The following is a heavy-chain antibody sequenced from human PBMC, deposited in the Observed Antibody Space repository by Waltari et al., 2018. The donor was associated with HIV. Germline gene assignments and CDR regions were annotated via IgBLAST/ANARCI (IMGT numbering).Heavy chain of an antibody. CDR1: RGSFSDYY. CDR2: INHNGNT. CDR3: ARGRWMTGTLLPLDF. D-gene: IGHD1-7*01. J-gene: IGHJ4*02. V-gene: IGHV4-34*01. Sequence: QVQLQQWGAGLLKPSETLSLSCAVSRGSFSDYYWNWIRQSPGKGLEWIGEINHNGNTNYNPSLKSRVYMSIDTSKKQFSLKLTSVTAADSAVFYCARGRWMTGTLLPLDFWGQGALVTVSS.